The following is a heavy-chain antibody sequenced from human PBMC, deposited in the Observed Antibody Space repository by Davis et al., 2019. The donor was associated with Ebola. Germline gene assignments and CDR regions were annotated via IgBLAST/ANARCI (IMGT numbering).Heavy chain of an antibody. D-gene: IGHD2-2*01. CDR3: ARQGTTSWDS. CDR2: IFPGDSDT. J-gene: IGHJ4*02. CDR1: GYTFTTYW. V-gene: IGHV5-51*01. Sequence: GESLKISCKASGYTFTTYWIGWVRQVPGKGLEWMGIIFPGDSDTRYSPSFQGQVTFSVDKSIRTAYLHWNSLKASDTATYYCARQGTTSWDSWGQGTLVTVSS.